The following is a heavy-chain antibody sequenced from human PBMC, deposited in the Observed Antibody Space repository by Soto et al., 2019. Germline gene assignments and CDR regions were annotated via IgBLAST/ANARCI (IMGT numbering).Heavy chain of an antibody. V-gene: IGHV1-69*06. CDR3: ARVVTGRWFDP. Sequence: QVQLVQSGAEVKKPGSSVKVSCTASGGPFSSYAINWVRQAPGQGLEWMGVITPMFGAPHYAQNFKGRITITADKSTNTAYTELSSLTSGDTAVYFCARVVTGRWFDPWGQGTLVTVSS. J-gene: IGHJ5*02. CDR2: ITPMFGAP. CDR1: GGPFSSYA.